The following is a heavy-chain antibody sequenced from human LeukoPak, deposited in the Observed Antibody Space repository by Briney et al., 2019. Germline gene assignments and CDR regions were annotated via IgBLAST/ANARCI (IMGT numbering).Heavy chain of an antibody. CDR2: INPSGGST. CDR3: ARDRHDFWHRFDAFDI. J-gene: IGHJ3*02. CDR1: GYTFTSYY. V-gene: IGHV1-46*03. Sequence: ASVKVSRKASGYTFTSYYMHWVRQAPGQGLEWMGIINPSGGSTSYAQKFQGRVTMTRDTSTSTVYMELSSLRSEDTAVYYCARDRHDFWHRFDAFDIWGQGTMVTVSS. D-gene: IGHD3-3*01.